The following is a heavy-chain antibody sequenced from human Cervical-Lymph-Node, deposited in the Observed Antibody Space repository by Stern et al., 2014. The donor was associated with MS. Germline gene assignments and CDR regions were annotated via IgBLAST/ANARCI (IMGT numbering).Heavy chain of an antibody. D-gene: IGHD6-6*01. CDR2: IQSKTEGGTI. V-gene: IGHV3-15*02. J-gene: IGHJ6*02. CDR1: GLTFSNFW. CDR3: TTDRRNPYYAMDV. Sequence: EEQLVESGGALVKPGGSLRLSCTASGLTFSNFWMTWVRQAPGKGLEWVGRIQSKTEGGTIDYAEPVKGRFTISRDDSKNTLYVEMNSLTTDDTAVYYCTTDRRNPYYAMDVWGQGTTVTVSS.